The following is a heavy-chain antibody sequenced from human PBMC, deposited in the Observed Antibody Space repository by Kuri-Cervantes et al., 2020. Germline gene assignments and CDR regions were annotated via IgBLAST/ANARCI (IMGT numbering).Heavy chain of an antibody. J-gene: IGHJ6*02. CDR2: ISYDGSNK. V-gene: IGHV3-30*03. Sequence: LSLTCAASGFTFSSYGMHWVRQAPGKGLEWVAVISYDGSNKYYADSVKGRFTISRDNSKNTLYLQMNSLRAEDTAVYYCARAQIGYCSGGSCYYLYYYYGMDVWGQGTTVTVSS. CDR1: GFTFSSYG. D-gene: IGHD2-15*01. CDR3: ARAQIGYCSGGSCYYLYYYYGMDV.